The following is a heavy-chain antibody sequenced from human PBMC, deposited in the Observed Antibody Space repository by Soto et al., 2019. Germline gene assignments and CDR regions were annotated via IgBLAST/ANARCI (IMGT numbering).Heavy chain of an antibody. J-gene: IGHJ6*02. CDR2: INPNSGGT. Sequence: ASVKVSCKASGCTFTGYYMHWVRQAPGQGLEWMGWINPNSGGTNYAQKFQGWVTMTRDTSISTAYMELSRLRSDDTAVYYCARVVIAAAGTDYYGMDVWGQGTTVTVSS. CDR1: GCTFTGYY. V-gene: IGHV1-2*04. CDR3: ARVVIAAAGTDYYGMDV. D-gene: IGHD6-13*01.